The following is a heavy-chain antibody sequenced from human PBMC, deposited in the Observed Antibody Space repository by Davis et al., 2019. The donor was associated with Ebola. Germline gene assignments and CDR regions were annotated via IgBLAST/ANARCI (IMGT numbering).Heavy chain of an antibody. CDR1: GYTFTSYG. J-gene: IGHJ3*02. D-gene: IGHD1-14*01. CDR2: IITDNGNR. CDR3: ARDRGIDAFDI. Sequence: ASVKVSCKASGYTFTSYGISWVRQAPGQGLEWMGWIITDNGNRNYAQKFQGRVTMSTDTSTSTAYMELRSLRSDDTAVYYCARDRGIDAFDIWGQGTMVTVSS. V-gene: IGHV1-18*04.